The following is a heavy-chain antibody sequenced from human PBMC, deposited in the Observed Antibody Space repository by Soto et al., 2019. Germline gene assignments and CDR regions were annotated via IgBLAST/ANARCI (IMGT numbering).Heavy chain of an antibody. CDR2: ISGSGGST. CDR1: GFTFSSYA. CDR3: AKARNKDVIVVPDAFDI. J-gene: IGHJ3*02. D-gene: IGHD3-16*02. Sequence: EVQLLESGGGLVQPGGSLRLSCAASGFTFSSYAMSWVRQAPGKGLEWVSAISGSGGSTYYADSVKGRFTISRDNSKNTLYLQMNSLRAEDTAVYYCAKARNKDVIVVPDAFDIWGQGTMVTVSS. V-gene: IGHV3-23*01.